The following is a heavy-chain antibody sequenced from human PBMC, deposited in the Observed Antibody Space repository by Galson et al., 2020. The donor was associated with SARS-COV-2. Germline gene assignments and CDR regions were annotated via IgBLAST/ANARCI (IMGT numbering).Heavy chain of an antibody. CDR1: GGSISSGGYY. Sequence: ETSETLSPTCTVSGGSISSGGYYWSWIRQHPGKGLEWIGYIYYSGSTYYNPSLKSRVTISVDTSKNQFSLKLSSVTAADTAVYYCARAAIWGSYRFDYWGQGTLVTVSS. V-gene: IGHV4-31*03. CDR3: ARAAIWGSYRFDY. J-gene: IGHJ4*02. D-gene: IGHD3-16*02. CDR2: IYYSGST.